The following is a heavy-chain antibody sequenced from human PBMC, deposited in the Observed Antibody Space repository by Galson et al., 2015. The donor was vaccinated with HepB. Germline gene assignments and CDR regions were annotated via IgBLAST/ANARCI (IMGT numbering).Heavy chain of an antibody. J-gene: IGHJ4*02. Sequence: SLRLSCAASGFTFSNYAMHWVRQAPGKGLEWVAVIWFDGSYADYGGSVKGRFTISRDNPKNTLYLQMNSLRAEDTAVYYCARERGSGWYEGFDYWGQGTVLTVSS. CDR3: ARERGSGWYEGFDY. D-gene: IGHD6-19*01. CDR1: GFTFSNYA. V-gene: IGHV3-33*01. CDR2: IWFDGSYA.